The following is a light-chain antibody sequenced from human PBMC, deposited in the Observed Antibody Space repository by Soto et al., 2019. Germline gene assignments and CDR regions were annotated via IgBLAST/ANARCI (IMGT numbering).Light chain of an antibody. CDR1: SSNIGNNA. CDR2: FDD. CDR3: AAWDDSLNGWV. V-gene: IGLV1-36*01. J-gene: IGLJ3*02. Sequence: QSVLTQPPSVSEAPRQRVTISCSGSSSNIGNNAINWYHQLPGKAPKLLIFFDDLLPSGVSDRFSGSKSGTSASLAISGLQSEDEADYYCAAWDDSLNGWVFGGGTKLTVL.